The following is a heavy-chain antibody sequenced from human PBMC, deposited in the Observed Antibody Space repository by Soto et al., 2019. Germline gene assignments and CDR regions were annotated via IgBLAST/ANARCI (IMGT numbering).Heavy chain of an antibody. D-gene: IGHD7-27*01. V-gene: IGHV2-5*02. CDR1: GFSLSTSGVG. J-gene: IGHJ4*02. CDR3: AHSLIPNRGSRGAFDY. Sequence: QITLKESGPTLVKPTQTLTLTCTFSGFSLSTSGVGVGWIRQPPGKALEWLALIYWDDDKRYSPSLKSRLTITKDTSKNQVVLTMTNLDPVDTATYYGAHSLIPNRGSRGAFDYWGQGTLVTVSS. CDR2: IYWDDDK.